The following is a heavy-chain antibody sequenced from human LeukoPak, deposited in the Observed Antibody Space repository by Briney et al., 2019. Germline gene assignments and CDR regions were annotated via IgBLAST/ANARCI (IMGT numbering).Heavy chain of an antibody. J-gene: IGHJ5*02. D-gene: IGHD1-14*01. CDR2: IVNVGSDK. CDR3: ATDNNVNPNWFDP. CDR1: GFRFRNYG. Sequence: GGPLRLSCAASGFRFRNYGMHWVRQAPGKGLDWVAFIVNVGSDKYYADSVKGRFTISRDNSKNTLYLQMNSLRAEDTAVYYCATDNNVNPNWFDPWGQGTLVTVSS. V-gene: IGHV3-30*02.